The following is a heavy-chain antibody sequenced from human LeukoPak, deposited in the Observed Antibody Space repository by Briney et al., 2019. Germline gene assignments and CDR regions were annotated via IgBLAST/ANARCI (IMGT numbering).Heavy chain of an antibody. V-gene: IGHV3-74*01. CDR3: ARDFREPYYYDSSGSDFDY. CDR2: INSDGSST. D-gene: IGHD3-22*01. Sequence: GGSLRLSCAASGFTFSSYWMHWVRQAPGKGLVWVSRINSDGSSTSYADSVKGRFTISRDNAKNTLYLQMNSLRAEDTAVYYCARDFREPYYYDSSGSDFDYWGQGTLVTVSS. CDR1: GFTFSSYW. J-gene: IGHJ4*02.